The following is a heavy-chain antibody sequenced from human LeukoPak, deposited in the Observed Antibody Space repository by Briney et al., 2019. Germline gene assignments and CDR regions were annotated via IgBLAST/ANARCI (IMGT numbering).Heavy chain of an antibody. CDR3: ARDPGEQPYYYNYYMDV. Sequence: SETLSLTCTVSGGSISSYYWSWIRQPAGKGLEWIGRIYTSGSTNYNPSLKSRVTMSVDTSKNQFSLKLGSVTAADTAVYYCARDPGEQPYYYNYYMDVWGKGTTVTVSS. CDR1: GGSISSYY. V-gene: IGHV4-4*07. CDR2: IYTSGST. J-gene: IGHJ6*03. D-gene: IGHD3-16*01.